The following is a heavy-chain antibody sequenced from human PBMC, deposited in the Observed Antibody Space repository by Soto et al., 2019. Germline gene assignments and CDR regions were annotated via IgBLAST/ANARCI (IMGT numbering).Heavy chain of an antibody. D-gene: IGHD3-10*01. Sequence: QVQLVESGGGVVQPGKSLRLSCAGSGFTFSSYGMDWVRQAPGKGLEWVAVISYDGSNKYYADSVKGRFTISRDNSKKTLYLQMSSLSVDATAVYYCAKARMGAGVRGYFDYWGQGTLGTVSS. V-gene: IGHV3-30*18. J-gene: IGHJ4*02. CDR2: ISYDGSNK. CDR1: GFTFSSYG. CDR3: AKARMGAGVRGYFDY.